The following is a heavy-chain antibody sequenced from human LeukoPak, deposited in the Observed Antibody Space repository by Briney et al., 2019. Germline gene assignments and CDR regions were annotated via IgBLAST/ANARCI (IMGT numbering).Heavy chain of an antibody. CDR2: INPNSGGT. Sequence: ASVKVSCKASGYTFTSYGISWVRQAPGQGLEWMGWINPNSGGTNYAQKFQGRVTMTRDTSISTAYMELSRLRSDDTAVYYCARDKWTGPRLYYWGQGTLVTVSS. CDR3: ARDKWTGPRLYY. CDR1: GYTFTSYG. J-gene: IGHJ4*02. V-gene: IGHV1-2*02. D-gene: IGHD3/OR15-3a*01.